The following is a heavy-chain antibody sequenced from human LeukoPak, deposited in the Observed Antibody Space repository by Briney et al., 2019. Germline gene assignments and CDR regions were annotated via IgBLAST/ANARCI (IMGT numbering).Heavy chain of an antibody. J-gene: IGHJ4*02. V-gene: IGHV3-48*02. CDR3: ARRGYTSAWDF. D-gene: IGHD3-16*02. CDR1: GFTFSSFA. Sequence: GGSLRLSCAASGFTFSSFAMNWVRQAPGKGLEWLSYVSAGSTTTIYYADSVKGRFTISRDNAKNSLYLQMHSLRDEDTAVYYCARRGYTSAWDFWGQGTLVTVYS. CDR2: VSAGSTTTI.